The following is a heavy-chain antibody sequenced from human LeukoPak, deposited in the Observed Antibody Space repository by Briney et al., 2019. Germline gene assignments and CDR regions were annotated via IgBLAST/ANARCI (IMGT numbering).Heavy chain of an antibody. J-gene: IGHJ5*02. CDR1: GFTFSRYW. Sequence: PGGSLRLSCVGSGFTFSRYWLNWVRQAPGKGLEWVANMNQDGSEIYYLDSVKGRFTISRDNAKNSLYLQMNSLRAEDTAVYYCARESGPSRALNWFDPWGQGTLVTVSS. V-gene: IGHV3-7*01. D-gene: IGHD6-6*01. CDR2: MNQDGSEI. CDR3: ARESGPSRALNWFDP.